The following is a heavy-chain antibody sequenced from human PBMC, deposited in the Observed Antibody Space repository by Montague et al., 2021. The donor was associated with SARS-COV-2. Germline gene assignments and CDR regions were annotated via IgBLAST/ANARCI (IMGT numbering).Heavy chain of an antibody. CDR2: ISDSGST. D-gene: IGHD3-22*01. J-gene: IGHJ4*02. Sequence: SETLSLTCTVSGGSLNNYFWSWIRQPPGKGLEWVGYISDSGSTKYNPSLQSRVTISVDTARYQFSLKLLSVTAADTAFYYCARVDSSGPGKYWGQGILVSVSS. CDR1: GGSLNNYF. V-gene: IGHV4-59*08. CDR3: ARVDSSGPGKY.